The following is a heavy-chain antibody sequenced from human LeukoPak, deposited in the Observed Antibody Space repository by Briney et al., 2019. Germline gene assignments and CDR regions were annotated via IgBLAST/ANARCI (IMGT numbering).Heavy chain of an antibody. J-gene: IGHJ4*02. V-gene: IGHV3-7*03. CDR3: ARVRWAGGYSYGLFDY. CDR1: GFTFSNYW. Sequence: GGSLRLSCAASGFTFSNYWMSWVRQAPGKGLEWVANIKQDGSEKYYVDSVKGRFTISRDNAKNSLYLQMNSLRAEDTAVYYCARVRWAGGYSYGLFDYWGQGTLVTVSS. D-gene: IGHD5-18*01. CDR2: IKQDGSEK.